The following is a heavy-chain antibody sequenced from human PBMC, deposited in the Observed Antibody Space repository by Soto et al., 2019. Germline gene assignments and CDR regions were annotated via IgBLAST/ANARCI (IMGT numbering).Heavy chain of an antibody. CDR1: GGYISSGDYY. Sequence: SETLSVTCIVSGGYISSGDYYWSWISKPPGKGLEWIGYIYHSASTYYNPSLKSRVTISVDTSKNQFSLQLSSVTAADTAVYYCARDHYHNNFHVYYFDYWGQGTLVTVSS. D-gene: IGHD3-22*01. J-gene: IGHJ4*02. V-gene: IGHV4-61*08. CDR2: IYHSAST. CDR3: ARDHYHNNFHVYYFDY.